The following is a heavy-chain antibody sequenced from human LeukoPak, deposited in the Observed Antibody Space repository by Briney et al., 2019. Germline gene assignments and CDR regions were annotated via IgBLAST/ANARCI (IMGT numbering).Heavy chain of an antibody. CDR2: ISSSSSTI. CDR3: AREVVAGTNSDWSDP. V-gene: IGHV3-48*02. Sequence: PGGSLRLSCAASGFTFSSYSMNWVRQAPGKGLEWVSYISSSSSTIYYADSVKGRFTISRDNAKNSLYLQMNSLRDEDTAVYYCAREVVAGTNSDWSDPWGQGTLVTVSS. CDR1: GFTFSSYS. J-gene: IGHJ5*02. D-gene: IGHD6-19*01.